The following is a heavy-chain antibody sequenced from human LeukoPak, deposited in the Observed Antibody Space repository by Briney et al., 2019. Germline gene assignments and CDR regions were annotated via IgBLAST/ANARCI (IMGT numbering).Heavy chain of an antibody. V-gene: IGHV3-7*01. Sequence: GGSLRLSCAASGFTFSRNWMSWVRQAPGKGLEWLANIKQDGSEKYYVDSVKGRFTISRDNAKNSLYLQMNSLRAEDTAVYYCARVSVRGVLPPYFDYWGQGTLVTVSS. CDR3: ARVSVRGVLPPYFDY. J-gene: IGHJ4*02. CDR2: IKQDGSEK. D-gene: IGHD3-10*01. CDR1: GFTFSRNW.